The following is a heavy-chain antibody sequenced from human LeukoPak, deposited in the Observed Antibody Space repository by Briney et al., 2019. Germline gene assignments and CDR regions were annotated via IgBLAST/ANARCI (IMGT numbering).Heavy chain of an antibody. D-gene: IGHD2-15*01. CDR3: ARDEGYCSGGSCYSNY. CDR2: ISSSSSYT. CDR1: GFTFSDYY. J-gene: IGHJ4*02. V-gene: IGHV3-11*06. Sequence: GGSLRLSCAASGFTFSDYYMSWIRQASGKGLEWVSYISSSSSYTNSADSVKGRFTISRDNAKNSLYLQMNSLRAEDTAVYYCARDEGYCSGGSCYSNYWGQGTLVTVSS.